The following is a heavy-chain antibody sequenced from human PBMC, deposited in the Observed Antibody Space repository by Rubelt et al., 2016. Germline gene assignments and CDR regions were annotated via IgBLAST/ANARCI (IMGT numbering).Heavy chain of an antibody. V-gene: IGHV1-8*01. CDR3: ARLSITIFGVVVYNYGMDV. CDR2: MNPNRGNT. CDR1: GYTFTSYD. J-gene: IGHJ6*02. D-gene: IGHD3-3*01. Sequence: QVQLVQSGAEVRKPGASVKVSCKASGYTFTSYDINWVRQATGQGLEWMGWMNPNRGNTGYAQKFQGRVTMTRNTSISTAYMELRSLRSEDRAVYYCARLSITIFGVVVYNYGMDVWGQGTTVTVSS.